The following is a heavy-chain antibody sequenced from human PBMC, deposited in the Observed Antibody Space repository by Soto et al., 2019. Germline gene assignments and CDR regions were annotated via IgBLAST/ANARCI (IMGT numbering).Heavy chain of an antibody. D-gene: IGHD5-12*01. V-gene: IGHV4-31*03. CDR2: IYYSGST. CDR1: GGSISSGVYY. CDR3: ATTRVATIPTSNNNWFDP. Sequence: PSETLSLTCTVSGGSISSGVYYWSWIRQHPGKGLEWIGYIYYSGSTYYNPSLKSRVTISVDTSKNQFSLKLSSVTAADTAVYYCATTRVATIPTSNNNWFDPWGQGTLVTVSS. J-gene: IGHJ5*02.